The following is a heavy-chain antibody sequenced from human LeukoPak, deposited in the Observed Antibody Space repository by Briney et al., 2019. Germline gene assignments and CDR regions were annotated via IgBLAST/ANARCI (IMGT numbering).Heavy chain of an antibody. CDR3: ARKFAATYYYDSSGYYPFDY. V-gene: IGHV3-66*01. D-gene: IGHD3-22*01. J-gene: IGHJ4*02. CDR2: IYSGGST. Sequence: GGSLRLSCADSGFTVSSNYMRWVRQAPGKGLEWVSVIYSGGSTHYADSVKGRFTISRDNAKNSLYLQMNSLRAEDTAVYYCARKFAATYYYDSSGYYPFDYWGQGTLVTVSS. CDR1: GFTVSSNY.